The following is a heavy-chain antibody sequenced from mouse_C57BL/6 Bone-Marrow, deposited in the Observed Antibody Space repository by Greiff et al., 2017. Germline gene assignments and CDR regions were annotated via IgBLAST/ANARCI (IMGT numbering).Heavy chain of an antibody. J-gene: IGHJ2*01. CDR2: IYPGSGST. D-gene: IGHD2-3*01. CDR1: GYTFTSYD. Sequence: VQLQQSGPELVKPGASVKLSCKASGYTFTSYDITWVKQRPGQGLEWIGDIYPGSGSTNYNEKFKSKATLTVDTSSSTAYMQLSSLTSEDSAVYYCARGYDGWGYWGQGTTLTVSS. V-gene: IGHV1-55*01. CDR3: ARGYDGWGY.